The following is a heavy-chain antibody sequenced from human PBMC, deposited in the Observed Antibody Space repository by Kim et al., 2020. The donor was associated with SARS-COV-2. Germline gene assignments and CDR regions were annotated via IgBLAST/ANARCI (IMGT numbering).Heavy chain of an antibody. J-gene: IGHJ4*02. V-gene: IGHV1-3*01. D-gene: IGHD3-16*01. CDR3: LGGFYFDY. CDR2: IDCGNGNT. CDR1: GHFFTRDS. Sequence: ASVKVSCKTSGHFFTRDSIHWVRQAPGQGLEWMGGIDCGNGNTIYSQKFQGRGTFTTDTSASTAYMELSFLRSEDSAVYYCLGGFYFDYWGQGTLGTVSS.